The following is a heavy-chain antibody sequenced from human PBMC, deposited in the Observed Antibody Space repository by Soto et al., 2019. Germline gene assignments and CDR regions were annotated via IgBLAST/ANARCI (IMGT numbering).Heavy chain of an antibody. CDR3: AKDLLRYFDWLLYFDPGFDY. CDR1: GFTFSSYG. CDR2: ISYDGSNK. V-gene: IGHV3-30*18. J-gene: IGHJ4*02. Sequence: GGLLRLSCAASGFTFSSYGMHWVRQAPSKGLEWVAVISYDGSNKYYADSVKGRFTISRDNSKNTLYLQMNSLRAEDTAVYYCAKDLLRYFDWLLYFDPGFDYWGQGTLVTVSS. D-gene: IGHD3-9*01.